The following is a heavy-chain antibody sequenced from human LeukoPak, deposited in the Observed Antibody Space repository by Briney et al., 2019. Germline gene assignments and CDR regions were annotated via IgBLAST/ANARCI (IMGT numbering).Heavy chain of an antibody. CDR1: GFTFSSYG. D-gene: IGHD1-26*01. CDR2: ISYDGSNK. CDR3: AKDHSVGATKGYFDY. Sequence: AGGSLRLSCAASGFTFSSYGMHWVRQAPGKGLEWVAVISYDGSNKYYADSVKGRFTISRDNSNDTLYLQMNSLIAEDTAVYYCAKDHSVGATKGYFDYWGQGTLVTVSS. J-gene: IGHJ4*02. V-gene: IGHV3-30*18.